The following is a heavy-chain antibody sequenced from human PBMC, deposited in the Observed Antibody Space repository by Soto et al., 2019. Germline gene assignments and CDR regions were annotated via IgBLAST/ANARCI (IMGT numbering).Heavy chain of an antibody. Sequence: QVQLQQWGAGLLKPSETLSLTCAFYGGSFSGYYWSWIRQPPGKGLEWIGEINHSGSTNYNPSLKSRVTISVDTSKNQFSLKLSSVTAADTAVYYCARVKRFSGGRCFDYWGQGTLVTVSS. CDR2: INHSGST. J-gene: IGHJ4*02. CDR3: ARVKRFSGGRCFDY. CDR1: GGSFSGYY. V-gene: IGHV4-34*01. D-gene: IGHD3-10*01.